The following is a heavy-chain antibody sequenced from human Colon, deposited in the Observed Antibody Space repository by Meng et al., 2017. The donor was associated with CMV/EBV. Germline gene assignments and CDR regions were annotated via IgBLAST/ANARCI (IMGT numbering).Heavy chain of an antibody. J-gene: IGHJ5*02. D-gene: IGHD1-1*01. Sequence: LRLSCAASGFTFTTYAMSWVRQAPGKGLEWVSYISSSGNNIHYADSVKGRFTVSRDNAKNSLYLQMNSLRAEDTAVYFCARVPGGTTGWFDPWGQGTLVTVSS. CDR1: GFTFTTYA. V-gene: IGHV3-11*01. CDR3: ARVPGGTTGWFDP. CDR2: ISSSGNNI.